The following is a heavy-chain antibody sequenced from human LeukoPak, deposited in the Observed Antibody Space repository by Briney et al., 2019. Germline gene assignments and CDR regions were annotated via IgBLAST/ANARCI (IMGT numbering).Heavy chain of an antibody. V-gene: IGHV3-30*04. CDR3: ARDSTGYGYEEWY. D-gene: IGHD5-18*01. CDR1: GFTFSTYA. Sequence: GGSLRLSCAASGFTFSTYAMHWVRQAPGKGLEWVAVISYDGSSKYYADSVKGRFTISRDNSKNTLYLQMNSLRAEDTAMYYCARDSTGYGYEEWYWGQGTLVTVSS. J-gene: IGHJ4*02. CDR2: ISYDGSSK.